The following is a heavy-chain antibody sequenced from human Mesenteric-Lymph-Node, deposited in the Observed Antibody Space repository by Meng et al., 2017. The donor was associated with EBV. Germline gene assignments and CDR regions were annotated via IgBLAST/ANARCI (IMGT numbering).Heavy chain of an antibody. J-gene: IGHJ4*02. CDR3: ARGPQQWLADY. D-gene: IGHD6-19*01. CDR1: GYTFTRYG. V-gene: IGHV1-18*01. CDR2: ISAYNGNT. Sequence: QVPLVEVGGEVRKPGASVKVSCGASGYTFTRYGFSWVRQAPGQGLEWMGWISAYNGNTDYAQKFQDRVTLTTDTSTSTAYMELRSLRSDDTAVYYCARGPQQWLADYWGQGTLVTVSS.